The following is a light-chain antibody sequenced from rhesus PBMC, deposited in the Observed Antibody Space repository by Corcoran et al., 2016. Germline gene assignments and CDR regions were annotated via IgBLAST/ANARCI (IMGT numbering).Light chain of an antibody. CDR2: HAT. CDR1: QDIHRY. V-gene: IGKV1-25*01. CDR3: QQYNDLVT. Sequence: DIQMTQSPSSVSAFVGDRVTISCRASQDIHRYLAWYQQRPGKAPNLLIYHATTLHGGVASRFSGSGSGTEFTLTSSSLQPEDSATYYCQQYNDLVTFGGGTKVEI. J-gene: IGKJ4*01.